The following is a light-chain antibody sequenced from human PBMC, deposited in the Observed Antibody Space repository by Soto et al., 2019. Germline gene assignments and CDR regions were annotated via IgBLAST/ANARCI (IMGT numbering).Light chain of an antibody. V-gene: IGLV2-23*02. CDR3: CSYAGSSTIYV. CDR1: SSDVGSYNL. CDR2: EVS. Sequence: QSVLTQPASVSGSPGQSITISCTGTSSDVGSYNLVSWYQQHPGKAPKLMIYEVSKRPSGVSNRFSGSKSGNTASLTISGLQAEDEADYYCCSYAGSSTIYVFGTGTSSPS. J-gene: IGLJ1*01.